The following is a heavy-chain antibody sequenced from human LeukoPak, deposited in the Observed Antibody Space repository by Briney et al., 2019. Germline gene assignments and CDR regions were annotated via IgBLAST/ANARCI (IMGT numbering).Heavy chain of an antibody. J-gene: IGHJ4*02. D-gene: IGHD3-22*01. V-gene: IGHV1-2*06. Sequence: ASVKVSCEASGYIFTGFYIHWVRQAPGQGLEWMGRINPNNGGTEYAQRFQGRVTITGDTSSSTAYMELSSLKSDDTAVYYCARENGNYYENDYWGQGTLVTVSS. CDR3: ARENGNYYENDY. CDR1: GYIFTGFY. CDR2: INPNNGGT.